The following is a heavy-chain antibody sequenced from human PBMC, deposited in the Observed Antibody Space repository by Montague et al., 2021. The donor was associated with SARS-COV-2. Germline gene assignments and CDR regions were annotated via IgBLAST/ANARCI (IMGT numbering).Heavy chain of an antibody. D-gene: IGHD4-23*01. Sequence: SLRLSCAASGFTFSHYAIHWVRQAPGKGLEWVALISYDGFDKEYADSVKGRFAISRDESKSTVYLRLNSLRPGDTAVYYCAKDRAVTTPGLSFDSWGQGTLVTVSS. CDR1: GFTFSHYA. CDR3: AKDRAVTTPGLSFDS. V-gene: IGHV3-30*18. J-gene: IGHJ4*02. CDR2: ISYDGFDK.